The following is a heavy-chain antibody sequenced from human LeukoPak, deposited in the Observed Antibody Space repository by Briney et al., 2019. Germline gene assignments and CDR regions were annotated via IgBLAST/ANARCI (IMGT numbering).Heavy chain of an antibody. D-gene: IGHD6-6*01. CDR2: ISYDGSNK. CDR3: AKDSYSSSSLDY. Sequence: GGSLRLSCAASGFTFSSYGMHWVREAPGKGLEWVAVISYDGSNKYYADSVKGRFTISRGNSKNTLYLQMNSLRAEDTAVYYCAKDSYSSSSLDYWGQGTLVTVSS. J-gene: IGHJ4*02. V-gene: IGHV3-30*18. CDR1: GFTFSSYG.